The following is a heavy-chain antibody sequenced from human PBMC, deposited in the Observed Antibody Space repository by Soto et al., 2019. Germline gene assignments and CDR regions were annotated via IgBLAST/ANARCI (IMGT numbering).Heavy chain of an antibody. J-gene: IGHJ5*02. CDR2: IYYSGST. V-gene: IGHV4-59*08. D-gene: IGHD3-3*01. CDR3: ARHPSGYYDS. CDR1: GGSISSYY. Sequence: PSETLSLTCTVSGGSISSYYWSWIWQPPGKGLEWIGYIYYSGSTYYNSSLKSLVTISSDMSKNQFSLRLSSVTAADTAVYSCARHPSGYYDSWGQGTLVTVSS.